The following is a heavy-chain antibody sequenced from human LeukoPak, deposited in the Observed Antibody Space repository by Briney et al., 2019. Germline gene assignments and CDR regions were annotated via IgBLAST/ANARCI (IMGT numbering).Heavy chain of an antibody. D-gene: IGHD2-15*01. CDR2: ISGSGGST. Sequence: GGSLRLSCAASGFTFSSYAMSWVRQAPGKGLEWVSAISGSGGSTYYADSVKGRFTISRDNAKNSLYLQMNSLRAEDTAVYYCASGGSWNWFDPWGQGTLVTVSS. CDR1: GFTFSSYA. J-gene: IGHJ5*02. V-gene: IGHV3-23*01. CDR3: ASGGSWNWFDP.